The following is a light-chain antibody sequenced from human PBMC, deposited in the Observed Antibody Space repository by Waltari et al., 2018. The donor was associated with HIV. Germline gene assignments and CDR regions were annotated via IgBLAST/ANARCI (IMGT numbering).Light chain of an antibody. J-gene: IGKJ2*03. CDR2: WAS. V-gene: IGKV4-1*01. CDR1: KSLLYRSKNKNY. Sequence: DVVVTQSPDSLAVSVGETATLNCKSSKSLLYRSKNKNYLAWYQQRAGQRPKLLIYWASTRGSGVPDRFSGSGSETDFTLTISSLQPEDVAVYFCQQYHSVPYSFGQGTKVEVK. CDR3: QQYHSVPYS.